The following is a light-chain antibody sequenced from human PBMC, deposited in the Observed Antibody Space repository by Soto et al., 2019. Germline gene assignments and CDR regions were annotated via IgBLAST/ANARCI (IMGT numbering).Light chain of an antibody. V-gene: IGKV3-11*01. CDR2: GAF. Sequence: EIVLPQSPATLSLSPGERATLSCSASPSVTNYLAWYQQKPGQAPRLVIYGAFNRATGIPARFSGSGSGTDFTLTISSLEPEDFAVYYCQQRNIWPPVTFGQGTRLEI. CDR3: QQRNIWPPVT. J-gene: IGKJ5*01. CDR1: PSVTNY.